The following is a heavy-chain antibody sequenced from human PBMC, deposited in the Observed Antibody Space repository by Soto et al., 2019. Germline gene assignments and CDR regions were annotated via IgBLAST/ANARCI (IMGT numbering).Heavy chain of an antibody. CDR3: ARDPPAARHGMDV. Sequence: GSLRLSCAASGFTVSSIYMSWVRQAPGKGLEWVSVIYSGGSTYYADSVRGRFTISRDNSKNTLYLQMKSLRAEDTAVYYCARDPPAARHGMDVWGQGTTVTVSS. CDR1: GFTVSSIY. D-gene: IGHD6-13*01. J-gene: IGHJ6*02. V-gene: IGHV3-53*01. CDR2: IYSGGST.